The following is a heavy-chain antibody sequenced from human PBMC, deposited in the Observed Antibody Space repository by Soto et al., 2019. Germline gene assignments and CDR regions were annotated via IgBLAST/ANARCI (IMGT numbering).Heavy chain of an antibody. V-gene: IGHV3-21*01. Sequence: EVQLVESGGGLVKSGGSLRLSCAASGFTFSSYSMNWVRQAPGQGLEWVSSISSISSDIYYADSVKGRFTISRDNAKNALYLQMSRIRAEETAVYYGAKIQLGYDAFDIWGQGTMVTVSS. CDR2: ISSISSDI. CDR3: AKIQLGYDAFDI. D-gene: IGHD6-6*01. J-gene: IGHJ3*02. CDR1: GFTFSSYS.